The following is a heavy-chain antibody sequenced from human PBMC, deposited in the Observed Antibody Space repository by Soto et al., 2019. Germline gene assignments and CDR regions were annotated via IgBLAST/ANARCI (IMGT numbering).Heavy chain of an antibody. CDR3: ARHVYCSGGSCYSILGYMDV. J-gene: IGHJ6*03. D-gene: IGHD2-15*01. CDR1: GGSISSSSYY. CDR2: VYYSGST. V-gene: IGHV4-39*01. Sequence: SETLSLTCTVSGGSISSSSYYWGWIRQPPGKGLEWIGSVYYSGSTYYNPSLKSRVTISADTSKNQFSLKLSSVTAADTAVYYCARHVYCSGGSCYSILGYMDVWGKGTTVTVSS.